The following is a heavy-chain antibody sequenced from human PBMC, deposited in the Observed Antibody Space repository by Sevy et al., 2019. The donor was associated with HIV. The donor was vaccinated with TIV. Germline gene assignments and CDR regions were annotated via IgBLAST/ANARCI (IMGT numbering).Heavy chain of an antibody. V-gene: IGHV3-21*01. CDR2: ISSGSSYI. D-gene: IGHD3-3*01. Sequence: LSLTCAASGFNFSSYSMNWVRQAPGKGLEWVSLISSGSSYIFYADSVKGRFTISRDNAKNSLYLQMNSLRAEDTAVYYCAGVNDFWTGLGLDPWGQGTLVTVSS. CDR1: GFNFSSYS. CDR3: AGVNDFWTGLGLDP. J-gene: IGHJ5*02.